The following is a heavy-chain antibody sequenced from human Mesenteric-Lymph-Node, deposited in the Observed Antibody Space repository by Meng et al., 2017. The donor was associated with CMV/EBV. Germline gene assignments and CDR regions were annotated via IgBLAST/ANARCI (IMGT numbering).Heavy chain of an antibody. J-gene: IGHJ5*02. V-gene: IGHV2-5*01. CDR3: AHMGVYCSGGSCFNNWFDP. D-gene: IGHD2-15*01. CDR2: IYWNDDK. Sequence: SGPTLVKPTQTLTLTCTFSGFSLSTGGVGVGWIRQPPGKALEWLALIYWNDDKRYSPSLKSRLTITKDTSKNQVVLTMTNMDPVDTATYYCAHMGVYCSGGSCFNNWFDPWGQGTLVTVSS. CDR1: GFSLSTGGVG.